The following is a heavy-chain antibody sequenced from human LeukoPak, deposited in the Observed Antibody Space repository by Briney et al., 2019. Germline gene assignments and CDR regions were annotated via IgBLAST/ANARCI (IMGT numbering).Heavy chain of an antibody. V-gene: IGHV6-1*01. CDR3: ARESRGGSSGWTINYYYYYMDV. Sequence: SQTLSLTCAISVDSVSSNSAAWNWIRQSPSRGLEWPGRTYYRSKWYNDYAVSVKSRITINPDTSKNQFSLQLNSVTPEDTAVYYCARESRGGSSGWTINYYYYYMDVWGKGTTVTVSS. D-gene: IGHD6-19*01. J-gene: IGHJ6*03. CDR1: VDSVSSNSAA. CDR2: TYYRSKWYN.